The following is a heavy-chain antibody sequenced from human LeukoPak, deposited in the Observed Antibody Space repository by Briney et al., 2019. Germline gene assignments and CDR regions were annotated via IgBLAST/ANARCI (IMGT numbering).Heavy chain of an antibody. J-gene: IGHJ6*02. D-gene: IGHD3-10*01. Sequence: GGSLRLSCVASGFTFSSFSLNWVRQAPGKGLEWVSYISWSSNTMDYADSVQGRFTISRDNAKNSLYLQMNSPRDEDTAVYYCTRDLVEYVSGRYHYHGMDVWGQGTTVTVSS. CDR2: ISWSSNTM. CDR3: TRDLVEYVSGRYHYHGMDV. V-gene: IGHV3-48*02. CDR1: GFTFSSFS.